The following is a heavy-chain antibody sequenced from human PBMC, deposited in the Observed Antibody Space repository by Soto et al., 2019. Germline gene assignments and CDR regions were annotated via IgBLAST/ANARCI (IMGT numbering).Heavy chain of an antibody. CDR1: GGTFSSCA. D-gene: IGHD3-22*01. CDR2: IIPIFGTA. Sequence: SVKVSCKASGGTFSSCAISWVRQAPGQGLEWMGGIIPIFGTANYAQKFQGRVTITADESTSTAYMELSSLRSEDTAVYYCARVNYYDSSGYRGHWFDPWGQGTLVTVSS. J-gene: IGHJ5*02. CDR3: ARVNYYDSSGYRGHWFDP. V-gene: IGHV1-69*13.